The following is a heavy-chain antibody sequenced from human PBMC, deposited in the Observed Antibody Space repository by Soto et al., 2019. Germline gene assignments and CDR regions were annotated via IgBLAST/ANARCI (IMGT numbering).Heavy chain of an antibody. CDR1: GFTFSSYW. D-gene: IGHD5-18*01. CDR3: ARAEWIQLWPSERMDV. V-gene: IGHV3-7*03. Sequence: GGSLRLSCAASGFTFSSYWMSWVRQAPGKGLEWVANIKQDGSEKYYVDSVKGRFTISRDNAKNSLYLQMNSLRAEDTAVYYCARAEWIQLWPSERMDVWGQGTTVTVSS. J-gene: IGHJ6*02. CDR2: IKQDGSEK.